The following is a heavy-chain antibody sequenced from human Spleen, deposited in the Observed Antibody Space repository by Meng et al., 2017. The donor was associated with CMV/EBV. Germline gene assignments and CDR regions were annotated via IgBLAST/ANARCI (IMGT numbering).Heavy chain of an antibody. CDR2: MNDSGGT. CDR3: ARGAIFGVLQNHNYFDP. CDR1: DWSFNEYY. J-gene: IGHJ5*02. Sequence: DWSFNEYYWSWIRQPPGKGLEWIGEMNDSGGTKYNPSLKSRVTISVDTSKKQFSLKVHSVTAADTAMYYCARGAIFGVLQNHNYFDPWGQGTLVTVSS. V-gene: IGHV4-34*01. D-gene: IGHD3-3*01.